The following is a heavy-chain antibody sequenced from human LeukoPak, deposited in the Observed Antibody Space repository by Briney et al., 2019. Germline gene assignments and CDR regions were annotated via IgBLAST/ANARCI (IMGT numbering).Heavy chain of an antibody. CDR3: GRGGRGLTLDY. J-gene: IGHJ4*02. CDR1: EFTVGPHY. D-gene: IGHD4-17*01. V-gene: IGHV3-66*01. CDR2: IYSGGTI. Sequence: GGSLRLSCTASEFTVGPHYMSWVRQTPGKGLEWVSSIYSGGTIHYSDSVKGRFIISRDNSKKTLYLQMNGLKVEDTAVYFCGRGGRGLTLDYWGQGTLVSVSS.